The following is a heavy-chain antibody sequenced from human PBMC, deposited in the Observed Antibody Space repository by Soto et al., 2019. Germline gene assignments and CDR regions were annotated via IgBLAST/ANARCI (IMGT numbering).Heavy chain of an antibody. J-gene: IGHJ4*02. D-gene: IGHD6-13*01. V-gene: IGHV3-23*01. CDR1: GFTFSSYA. CDR2: IRGSCGST. CDR3: ARVHSSSLDY. Sequence: EVQLLESGGGLVQPGGSLRLSCAASGFTFSSYAMSWVRQAPGKGLEWVSAIRGSCGSTYYADSVKGRFTISRDNSKNTMYQQMNSLRAEDTAVYYCARVHSSSLDYWGQGTLVTVSS.